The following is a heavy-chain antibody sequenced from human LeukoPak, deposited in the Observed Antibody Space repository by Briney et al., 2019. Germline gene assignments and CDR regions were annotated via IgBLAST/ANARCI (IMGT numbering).Heavy chain of an antibody. Sequence: ASVKVSCKASGYTFTSYDINWVRQATGQGLEWMGWMNPNSGNTGYAQKFQGRVTMTRNTSISTAYMELSSLRSEDTAVYYCARALKSVPKSSIAARRGNYYYYYMDVWGKGTTVTVSS. CDR1: GYTFTSYD. CDR2: MNPNSGNT. CDR3: ARALKSVPKSSIAARRGNYYYYYMDV. V-gene: IGHV1-8*01. J-gene: IGHJ6*03. D-gene: IGHD6-6*01.